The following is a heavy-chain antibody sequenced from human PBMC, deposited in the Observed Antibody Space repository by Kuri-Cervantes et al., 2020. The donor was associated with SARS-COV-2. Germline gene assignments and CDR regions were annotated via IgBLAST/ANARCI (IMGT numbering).Heavy chain of an antibody. Sequence: GESLKISCAASGFTFSSYDMHWVRQATGKGLEWVSAIGTAGDTYYPGSVKGRFTISRDNAKNSLYLQMNSLRAEDTAVYYCARKRNNYDFWSGPIYYFDYWGQGTLVTVSS. J-gene: IGHJ4*02. D-gene: IGHD3-3*01. V-gene: IGHV3-13*01. CDR1: GFTFSSYD. CDR3: ARKRNNYDFWSGPIYYFDY. CDR2: IGTAGDT.